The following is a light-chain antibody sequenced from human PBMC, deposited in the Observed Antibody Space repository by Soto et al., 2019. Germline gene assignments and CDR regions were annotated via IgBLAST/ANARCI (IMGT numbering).Light chain of an antibody. J-gene: IGKJ1*01. CDR3: QQPYSTPPT. V-gene: IGKV4-1*01. CDR1: QSVLFCTNNKNY. Sequence: TESHDSLAVSLGGRATINRKPSQSVLFCTNNKNYVAWYLQKPVQPPQLLTYWASKRESGVPDRFSGSGSETDFTLYISSLQAEDVAVYYCQQPYSTPPTFGQGTKVDIK. CDR2: WAS.